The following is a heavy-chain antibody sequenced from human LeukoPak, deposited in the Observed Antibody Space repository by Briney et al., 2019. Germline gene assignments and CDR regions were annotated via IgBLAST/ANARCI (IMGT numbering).Heavy chain of an antibody. CDR3: ARTDRQWSSVDP. CDR2: IYYSGTT. V-gene: IGHV4-28*01. Sequence: SETLSLTCAVSGYSISSSNWWGWIRQPPGKGLEWIGYIYYSGTTYYNPSLKSRHPMQVHTSKNQLSLKLRSVTAVDAAVYYCARTDRQWSSVDPWGQGTLVTVSS. D-gene: IGHD6-19*01. CDR1: GYSISSSNW. J-gene: IGHJ5*02.